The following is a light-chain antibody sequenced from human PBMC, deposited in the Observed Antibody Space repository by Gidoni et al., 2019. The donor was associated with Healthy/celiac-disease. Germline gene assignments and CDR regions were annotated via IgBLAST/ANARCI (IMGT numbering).Light chain of an antibody. Sequence: DLQMTQSPSSLSSSVGDRVTITCRASQSISSYLNWYQQKPGKAPNLLIYAASSLQSGVPSRFSCSGSGTDFNLTISSLQPEDFETYYCQQSYSTLGTFGQGTKLEIK. CDR2: AAS. CDR3: QQSYSTLGT. J-gene: IGKJ2*02. CDR1: QSISSY. V-gene: IGKV1-39*01.